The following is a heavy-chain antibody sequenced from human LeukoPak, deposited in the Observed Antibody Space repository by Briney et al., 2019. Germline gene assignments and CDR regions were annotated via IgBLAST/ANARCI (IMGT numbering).Heavy chain of an antibody. J-gene: IGHJ3*02. Sequence: ASVKVPCKASGYTFTGYYMHWVRQAPGQGLEWMGWINPNSGGTNYAQKFQGRVTMTRDTSISTAYMELSRLRSDDPAVYYCARVAAASWAAFDIWGQGTMVTVSS. D-gene: IGHD3-10*01. CDR1: GYTFTGYY. CDR2: INPNSGGT. V-gene: IGHV1-2*02. CDR3: ARVAAASWAAFDI.